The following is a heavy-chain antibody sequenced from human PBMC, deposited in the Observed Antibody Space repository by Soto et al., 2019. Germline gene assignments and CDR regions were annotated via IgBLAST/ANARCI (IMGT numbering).Heavy chain of an antibody. V-gene: IGHV3-11*01. CDR3: AGDPPVSWNPNNDAFDI. D-gene: IGHD1-1*01. CDR1: GFTFSDYY. J-gene: IGHJ3*02. CDR2: ISSSGSTI. Sequence: PGGALRVSCAASGFTFSDYYMSWIRQAPGKGLEWVSYISSSGSTIYYADSVKGRFTISRDNAKNSLYLQMNSLRAEDTAVYYCAGDPPVSWNPNNDAFDIWGQGTMVTVSS.